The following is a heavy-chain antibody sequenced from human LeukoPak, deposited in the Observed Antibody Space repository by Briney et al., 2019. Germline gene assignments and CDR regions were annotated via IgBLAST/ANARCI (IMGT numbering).Heavy chain of an antibody. Sequence: SQTLSLTCTVSGDSISSSGSFWTWIRQPPGKGLEWIGYFYHTESTYYNPSLESRVTISVDRSKNQFSLKLSSVTAADTAVYYCARRGSWGEPRPFDYWGQGSLVTVSS. D-gene: IGHD3-16*01. CDR1: GDSISSSGSF. CDR3: ARRGSWGEPRPFDY. V-gene: IGHV4-30-2*02. J-gene: IGHJ4*02. CDR2: FYHTEST.